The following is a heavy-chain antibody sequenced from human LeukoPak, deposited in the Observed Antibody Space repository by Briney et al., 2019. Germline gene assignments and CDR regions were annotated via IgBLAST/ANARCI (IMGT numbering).Heavy chain of an antibody. CDR1: GYTFTSYY. CDR3: ARDGVVVAAIGGSWFDP. CDR2: INPSGGST. Sequence: ASVKVSCKASGYTFTSYYMHRVRQAPGQGLEWMGIINPSGGSTSYAQKFQGRITMTRDTSTSTVYMELSSLRSEDTAVYYCARDGVVVAAIGGSWFDPWGQGTLVTVSS. D-gene: IGHD2-15*01. V-gene: IGHV1-46*01. J-gene: IGHJ5*02.